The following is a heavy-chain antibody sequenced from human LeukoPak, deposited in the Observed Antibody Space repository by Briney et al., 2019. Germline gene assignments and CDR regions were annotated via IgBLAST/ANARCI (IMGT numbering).Heavy chain of an antibody. Sequence: GGSLRLSCAASGFSLNTYSMNWVRQAPGKGLDWVAFVRYDGNNPYYSASVKGRFTISRDNSKNTVLLQMNNLRLEDAAVYYCARGSRYGDYPYYCDFWGQGTLVTVSS. D-gene: IGHD4-17*01. CDR1: GFSLNTYS. CDR3: ARGSRYGDYPYYCDF. V-gene: IGHV3-30*02. J-gene: IGHJ4*02. CDR2: VRYDGNNP.